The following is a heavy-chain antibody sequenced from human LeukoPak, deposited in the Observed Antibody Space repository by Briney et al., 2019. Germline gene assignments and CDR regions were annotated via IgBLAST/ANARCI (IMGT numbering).Heavy chain of an antibody. CDR3: AGEGYYYDSSGLSAFDI. J-gene: IGHJ3*02. D-gene: IGHD3-22*01. CDR1: GFTFSSYS. Sequence: GGSLRLSCAASGFTFSSYSMNWVRQAPGKGLEWVAFIRYDGSNKYYADSVKGRFTISRDNSKNTLYLQMNSLRAEDTAVYYCAGEGYYYDSSGLSAFDIWGQGTMVTVSS. CDR2: IRYDGSNK. V-gene: IGHV3-30*02.